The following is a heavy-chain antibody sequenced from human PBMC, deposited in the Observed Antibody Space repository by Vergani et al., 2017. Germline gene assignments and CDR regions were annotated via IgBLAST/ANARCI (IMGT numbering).Heavy chain of an antibody. CDR3: ARDQEAAAAVAYYYYCMDV. Sequence: QVQLVQSGAEVKKPGSSVKVSCKASGGTFSSYTISWVRQAPGQGLEWMGRIIPILGIANYAQKFQGRVRITADKSTSAAYMELSSLRSEDTAVYYCARDQEAAAAVAYYYYCMDVWGQGTTVTVSS. J-gene: IGHJ6*02. CDR1: GGTFSSYT. V-gene: IGHV1-69*08. D-gene: IGHD6-19*01. CDR2: IIPILGIA.